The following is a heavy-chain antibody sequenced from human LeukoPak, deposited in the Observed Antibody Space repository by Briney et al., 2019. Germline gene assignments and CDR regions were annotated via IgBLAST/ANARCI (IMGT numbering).Heavy chain of an antibody. J-gene: IGHJ5*02. Sequence: ASVKVSCKASGYTFTSYDINWVRQATGQGLEWMGWMNPNSGNTGYAQKFQGRVTMTRNTSISTAYMELSSLRSEDTAMYYCAREGGQQLLGCIDPWGQGTLVTVSS. D-gene: IGHD6-13*01. CDR3: AREGGQQLLGCIDP. CDR2: MNPNSGNT. V-gene: IGHV1-8*01. CDR1: GYTFTSYD.